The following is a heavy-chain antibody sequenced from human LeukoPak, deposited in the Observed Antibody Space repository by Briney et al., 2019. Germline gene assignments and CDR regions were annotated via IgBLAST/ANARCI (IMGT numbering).Heavy chain of an antibody. D-gene: IGHD4-17*01. J-gene: IGHJ4*02. CDR3: ARHSGMTTVTAYLDC. Sequence: PSETLSLTCTVSGGSISSGSYYWGWIRQPPGKGLEWIGNIYYSGDTYYNPSLKSRVTISVDTSKNQFSLKLSSVTAADTAVYYCARHSGMTTVTAYLDCWGQGTLVTVSS. CDR1: GGSISSGSYY. CDR2: IYYSGDT. V-gene: IGHV4-39*01.